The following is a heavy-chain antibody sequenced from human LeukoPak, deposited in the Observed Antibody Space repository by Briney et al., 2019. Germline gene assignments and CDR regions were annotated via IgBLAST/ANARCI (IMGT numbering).Heavy chain of an antibody. V-gene: IGHV3-23*01. D-gene: IGHD6-13*01. CDR1: GFTFSNYG. CDR2: IGHTGTYT. Sequence: HPGGSLRLSCAASGFTFSNYGMSWVRKAPGKGLEWVSAIGHTGTYTYYAHSVKGRFPISTDNSKNKLYLQMNSLGAEATAVYYCAKDGAPSGVLFTKYFQEWGQGTLVTVSS. J-gene: IGHJ1*01. CDR3: AKDGAPSGVLFTKYFQE.